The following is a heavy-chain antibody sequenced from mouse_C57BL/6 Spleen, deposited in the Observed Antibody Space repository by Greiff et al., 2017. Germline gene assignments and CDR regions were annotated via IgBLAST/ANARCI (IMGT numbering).Heavy chain of an antibody. Sequence: VQLQQSGPGMVKPSQSLSLTCTVTGYSITSGYDWHWIRHFPGNKLEWMGYISYSGSTNYNPSLKSRISITHDTSKNHFFLKLNSVTTEDTATYYCARAAQASYAMDYWGQGTSVTVSS. CDR1: GYSITSGYD. J-gene: IGHJ4*01. CDR3: ARAAQASYAMDY. CDR2: ISYSGST. D-gene: IGHD3-2*02. V-gene: IGHV3-1*01.